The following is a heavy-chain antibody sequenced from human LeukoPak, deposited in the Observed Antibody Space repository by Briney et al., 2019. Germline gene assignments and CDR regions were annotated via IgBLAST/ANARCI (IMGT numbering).Heavy chain of an antibody. CDR1: GGSFSGYY. CDR2: INHSGST. CDR3: ARGRWSYYAFDI. Sequence: SETLSLTCAVYGGSFSGYYWSWIRQPPGKGLGWIGEINHSGSTNYNPSLKSQVTISVDTSKNQFSLKLSSVTAADTAVYYCARGRWSYYAFDIWGQGTMVTVSS. V-gene: IGHV4-34*01. D-gene: IGHD1-26*01. J-gene: IGHJ3*02.